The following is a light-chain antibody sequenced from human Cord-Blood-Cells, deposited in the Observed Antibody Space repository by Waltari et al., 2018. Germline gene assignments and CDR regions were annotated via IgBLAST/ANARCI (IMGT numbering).Light chain of an antibody. CDR3: CSYAGSSTYVV. Sequence: QSALTQPASVSGSPGPSIPISCPGTSRDVGLYTLFPWYQQHPGKAPKLMIHEGSKRPSGVSNRFSGSKSGNTASLTISGLQAEDEADYYCCSYAGSSTYVVFGGGTKLTVL. V-gene: IGLV2-23*01. J-gene: IGLJ2*01. CDR1: SRDVGLYTL. CDR2: EGS.